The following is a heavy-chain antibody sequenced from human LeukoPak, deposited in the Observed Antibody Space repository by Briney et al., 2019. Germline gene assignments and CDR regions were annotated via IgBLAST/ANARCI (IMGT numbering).Heavy chain of an antibody. Sequence: PSVTLSLTCTLSGASISTYYWSWIRQPPGKGLEWIGYIYYSGSTNYNPSLKSRITTSVDTSKNQFSLKLSSVTAADTAVYYCARSYCRSSSCYAKTLFDLWGQGILVTVSS. J-gene: IGHJ4*02. CDR3: ARSYCRSSSCYAKTLFDL. CDR1: GASISTYY. D-gene: IGHD2-2*01. CDR2: IYYSGST. V-gene: IGHV4-59*01.